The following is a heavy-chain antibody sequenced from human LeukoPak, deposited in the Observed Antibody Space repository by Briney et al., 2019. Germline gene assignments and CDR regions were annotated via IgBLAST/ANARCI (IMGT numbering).Heavy chain of an antibody. V-gene: IGHV1-18*01. CDR1: GYIFSDYG. D-gene: IGHD1-26*01. J-gene: IGHJ4*02. CDR2: LSIYNGDT. Sequence: ASVKVSCKASGYIFSDYGISWVRQAPGQGLEWMGWLSIYNGDTKYAQMLQGRVTMTADTSTSTAYMELRSLRSDDTAVYYRASSTSPHSGNSPSDYWGQGTLVTVSS. CDR3: ASSTSPHSGNSPSDY.